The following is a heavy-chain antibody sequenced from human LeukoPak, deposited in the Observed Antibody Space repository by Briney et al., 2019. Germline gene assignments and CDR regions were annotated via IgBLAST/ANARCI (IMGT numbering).Heavy chain of an antibody. Sequence: SVKVSCKASGGTFSSYAISWVRQAPGQGLEWMGGIIPIFGTANYAQKFQGRVTITEDESTSTAYMELSSLRSEDTAVYYCARTHIAVALNWYFDLWGRGTLVTVSS. CDR2: IIPIFGTA. D-gene: IGHD6-19*01. CDR1: GGTFSSYA. J-gene: IGHJ2*01. V-gene: IGHV1-69*13. CDR3: ARTHIAVALNWYFDL.